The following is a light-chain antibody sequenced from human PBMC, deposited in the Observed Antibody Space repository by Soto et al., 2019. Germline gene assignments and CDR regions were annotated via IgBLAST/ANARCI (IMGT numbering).Light chain of an antibody. Sequence: DIQMTQSPSTLSASVVDRVTITCRASLSVGRFLAWYQHQPGKAPKLLIYDASTLESGVPSRFSGTGSGTEFTFSITSLQPEDFGTYYCQQCYMGWTFGQGTKVDIK. J-gene: IGKJ1*01. CDR3: QQCYMGWT. CDR1: LSVGRF. V-gene: IGKV1-5*01. CDR2: DAS.